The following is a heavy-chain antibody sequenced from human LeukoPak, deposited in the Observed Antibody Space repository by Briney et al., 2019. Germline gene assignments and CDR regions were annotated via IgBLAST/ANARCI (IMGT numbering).Heavy chain of an antibody. V-gene: IGHV3-30*02. CDR3: ARVNYGDIYYYYYYMDV. J-gene: IGHJ6*03. CDR1: GFSFSSYG. CDR2: IRYDGSNK. Sequence: GGSLRLSCAASGFSFSSYGMHWVRQAPGKGLEWVTFIRYDGSNKYYADSVKGRFTISRDNAKNSLYLQMNSLRAEDTAVYYCARVNYGDIYYYYYYMDVWGKGTTVTVSS. D-gene: IGHD4-17*01.